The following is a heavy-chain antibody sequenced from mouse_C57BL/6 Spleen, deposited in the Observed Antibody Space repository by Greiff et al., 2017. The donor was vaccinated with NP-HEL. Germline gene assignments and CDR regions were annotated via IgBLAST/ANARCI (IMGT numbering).Heavy chain of an antibody. Sequence: VQLQQSGAELARPGASVKLSCKASGYTFTSYGISWVKQRTGQGLEWIGEIYPRSGNPYYNEKFKGKATLTADKSSSTAYMELRSLTSEDSAVYFCAHGGITTVVATNFDVWGTGTTVTVSS. D-gene: IGHD1-1*01. CDR1: GYTFTSYG. J-gene: IGHJ1*03. CDR3: AHGGITTVVATNFDV. V-gene: IGHV1-81*01. CDR2: IYPRSGNP.